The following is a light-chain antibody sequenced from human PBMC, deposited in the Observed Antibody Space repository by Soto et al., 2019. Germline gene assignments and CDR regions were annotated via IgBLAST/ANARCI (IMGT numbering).Light chain of an antibody. CDR2: STS. Sequence: QAVVTQEPSLTVSPGGTVTLTCASSTGAVTTAYYPNWFQQKPGQAPTALIYSTSNKHSWTPARFSGSLLGGKAALTLSGVQPEDEADYYCLLYHGGARHVVFGGGTKLTVL. V-gene: IGLV7-43*01. CDR1: TGAVTTAYY. J-gene: IGLJ2*01. CDR3: LLYHGGARHVV.